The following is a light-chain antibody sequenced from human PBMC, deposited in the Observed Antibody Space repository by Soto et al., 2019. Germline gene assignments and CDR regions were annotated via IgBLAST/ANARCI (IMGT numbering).Light chain of an antibody. J-gene: IGKJ2*03. V-gene: IGKV1-5*01. CDR2: DAS. Sequence: IQITQYPPTLPASAPPRLTINFRASQDISRWLAWYQQKPGKAPVLLIYDASTLQGGVPSRFSGTGSGTEFTLTISSLQPEDFATYYCQQYNAYYSFGQGTKVDI. CDR1: QDISRW. CDR3: QQYNAYYS.